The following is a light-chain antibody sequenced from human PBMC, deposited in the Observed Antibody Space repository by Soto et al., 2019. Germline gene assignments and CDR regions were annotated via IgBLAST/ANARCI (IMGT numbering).Light chain of an antibody. CDR1: QSVSSY. J-gene: IGKJ4*01. CDR2: DAS. V-gene: IGKV3-11*01. Sequence: EIVLTQSPATLSLSPGERATLSCRASQSVSSYLAWYQQKPGQAPRLLIYDASNRATGIPARFSGSESGTDFTHTNSSLEPEVFAVYYCQRRSNWLTFGGGTKVEIK. CDR3: QRRSNWLT.